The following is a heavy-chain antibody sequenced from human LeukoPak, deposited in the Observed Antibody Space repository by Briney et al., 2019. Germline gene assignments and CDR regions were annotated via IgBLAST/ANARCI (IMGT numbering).Heavy chain of an antibody. J-gene: IGHJ3*02. V-gene: IGHV3-23*01. CDR1: GFTFSDYY. Sequence: GGSLRLSCAASGFTFSDYYMSWIRQAPGKGLEWVSAISGSGGSTYYADSVKGRFTISRDNSKNTLYLQMNSLRAEDTAVYYCAKPYDVVDDAFDIWGQGTMVTVSS. CDR3: AKPYDVVDDAFDI. CDR2: ISGSGGST. D-gene: IGHD2-21*01.